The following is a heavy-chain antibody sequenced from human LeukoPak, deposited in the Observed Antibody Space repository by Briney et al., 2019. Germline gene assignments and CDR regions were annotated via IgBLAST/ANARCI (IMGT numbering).Heavy chain of an antibody. CDR2: ISGSGGTT. J-gene: IGHJ5*02. CDR3: ARDLGKWEPPSNWFDP. V-gene: IGHV3-23*01. D-gene: IGHD1-26*01. Sequence: GGSLRLSCAASGFTFSNYALSWVRQAPGKGLEWVSVISGSGGTTYYADSVKGRFTISRDNSKNTLYLQMNSLRAEDTAVYYCARDLGKWEPPSNWFDPWGQGTLVAVSS. CDR1: GFTFSNYA.